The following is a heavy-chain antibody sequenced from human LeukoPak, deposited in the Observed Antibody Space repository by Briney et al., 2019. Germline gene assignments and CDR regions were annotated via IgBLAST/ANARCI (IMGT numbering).Heavy chain of an antibody. J-gene: IGHJ4*02. CDR2: IRYDGSNK. Sequence: GGSLRLSCAASGFTFSSYGMHWVRQAPGKGLEWVAFIRYDGSNKYYADSVKGRFTISRDNSKNTLYLQMNSLRAEDTAVYYCAKDCRGPPTSHASYWGQGTLVTVSS. V-gene: IGHV3-30*02. CDR3: AKDCRGPPTSHASY. D-gene: IGHD2-2*01. CDR1: GFTFSSYG.